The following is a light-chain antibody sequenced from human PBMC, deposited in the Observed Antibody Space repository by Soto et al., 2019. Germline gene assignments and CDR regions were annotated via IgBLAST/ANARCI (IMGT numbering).Light chain of an antibody. Sequence: QSALTQPASVSGSPGQSITISCTGTSSDVGSYDLVSWYQQPPGKAPKLMIYEDTKRPSGISTRFPGSKSGNAASLTISGLQAEDEADYYCCSYAGSGTFVFGTGTKLTVL. V-gene: IGLV2-23*01. CDR1: SSDVGSYDL. CDR2: EDT. J-gene: IGLJ1*01. CDR3: CSYAGSGTFV.